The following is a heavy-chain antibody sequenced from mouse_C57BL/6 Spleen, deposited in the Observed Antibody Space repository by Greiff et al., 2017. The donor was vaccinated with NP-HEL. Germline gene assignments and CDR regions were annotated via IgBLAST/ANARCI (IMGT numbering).Heavy chain of an antibody. CDR1: GFTFSDYY. CDR3: ARQYRGFDY. V-gene: IGHV5-12*01. J-gene: IGHJ2*01. Sequence: EVQLVESGGGLVQPGGSLKLSCAASGFTFSDYYMYWVRQTPEKRLEWVAYISNGGGSTYYPDTVKGRFTISRDNAKNTLYLQMSRLKSEDTAMYYCARQYRGFDYWGQGTTLTVSS. D-gene: IGHD5-1-1*01. CDR2: ISNGGGST.